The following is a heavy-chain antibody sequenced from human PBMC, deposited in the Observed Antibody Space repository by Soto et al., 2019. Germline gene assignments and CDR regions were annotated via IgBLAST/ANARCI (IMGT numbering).Heavy chain of an antibody. CDR3: SWGTDRSAAFDI. J-gene: IGHJ3*02. Sequence: QVQLVQSGAEVKKPGSSVKVSCKASGGTFSSYAISWVRQAPGQGLEWMGGIIPIFGTANYAQKFQGRVSITADESTSTAYRELSSLISEDRAVYYCSWGTDRSAAFDIWGQGTMVTVSS. V-gene: IGHV1-69*12. CDR1: GGTFSSYA. D-gene: IGHD3-22*01. CDR2: IIPIFGTA.